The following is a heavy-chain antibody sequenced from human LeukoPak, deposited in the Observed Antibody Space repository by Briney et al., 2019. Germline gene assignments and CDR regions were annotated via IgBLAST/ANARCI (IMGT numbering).Heavy chain of an antibody. J-gene: IGHJ4*02. D-gene: IGHD6-19*01. CDR3: ASDHSGWLGLGY. V-gene: IGHV4-61*02. CDR2: IYAGGRS. Sequence: SETLSLTCSVSGASITGGAYYWAWIRQPAGKGLEWIGRIYAGGRSNYNPSLRSRVTISVDTSKNQFSLRLSSVTATDTGVYYCASDHSGWLGLGYWGQGTLVSVPS. CDR1: GASITGGAYY.